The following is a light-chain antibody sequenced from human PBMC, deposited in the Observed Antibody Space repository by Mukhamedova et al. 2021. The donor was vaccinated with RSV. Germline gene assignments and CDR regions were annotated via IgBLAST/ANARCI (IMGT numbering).Light chain of an antibody. CDR2: DAS. V-gene: IGKV1-33*01. J-gene: IGKJ2*03. CDR3: QQYKNLPYS. Sequence: WYQRRVHGKAPKLLIYDASNLETGVPSRFSGGGSGTDFTFTISSLQPEDIATYYCQQYKNLPYSFGQGTKLEIK.